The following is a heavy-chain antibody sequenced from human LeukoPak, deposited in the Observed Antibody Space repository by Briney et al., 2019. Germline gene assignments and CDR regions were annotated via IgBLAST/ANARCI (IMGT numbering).Heavy chain of an antibody. J-gene: IGHJ1*01. D-gene: IGHD6-19*01. V-gene: IGHV4-39*01. Sequence: SETLSLTCRVSGGSISGSDFYWGWIRQPPGKGLEWIGSINYGGATYYKPSLRSRVTMSVDMSKNGFSLELKSVTAADTAMYYCARLGPGGWYKGAYFQHWGQGTLVTV. CDR3: ARLGPGGWYKGAYFQH. CDR1: GGSISGSDFY. CDR2: INYGGAT.